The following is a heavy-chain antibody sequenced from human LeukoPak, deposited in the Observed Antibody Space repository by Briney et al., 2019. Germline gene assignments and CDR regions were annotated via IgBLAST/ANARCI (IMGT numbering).Heavy chain of an antibody. D-gene: IGHD2-2*01. V-gene: IGHV4-39*01. CDR2: IYYSGST. J-gene: IGHJ4*02. CDR1: GGSISSNSYY. Sequence: SETLSLTCTVSGGSISSNSYYWGWIRQLPGKGLEWIGSIYYSGSTYYNPSLKSRVTISVDASKNQFSLKLSSVTAADTAVYYCARQGSYCSSPSCSYVNLLYWGQGTLVTVSS. CDR3: ARQGSYCSSPSCSYVNLLY.